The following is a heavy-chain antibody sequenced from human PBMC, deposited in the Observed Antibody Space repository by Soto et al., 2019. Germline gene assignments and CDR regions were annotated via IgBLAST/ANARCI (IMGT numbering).Heavy chain of an antibody. CDR2: IGTAGDT. V-gene: IGHV3-13*01. J-gene: IGHJ4*02. D-gene: IGHD6-13*01. CDR3: AKSQEIGTHFFDS. Sequence: GGSLRLSCEASGFTFSCFDMHWVRQPTGKGLEWVSSIGTAGDTYYAVSVKGRFTISRDNAKNSLSLQMNSLRAGDMAVYFCAKSQEIGTHFFDSWGQGTQVTVSS. CDR1: GFTFSCFD.